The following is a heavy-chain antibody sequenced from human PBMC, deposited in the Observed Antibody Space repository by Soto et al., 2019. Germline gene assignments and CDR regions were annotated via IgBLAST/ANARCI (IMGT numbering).Heavy chain of an antibody. CDR2: IGAGYGT. CDR3: ATPYSSSWFSPFDY. V-gene: IGHV3-23*01. D-gene: IGHD6-13*01. J-gene: IGHJ4*02. CDR1: GFTFGSYA. Sequence: GGSLRLSCAASGFTFGSYATSWVRQAPGKGLEWVSSIGAGYGTYYADSVKGRFTISRDNSKNTLYLQMNSLRAEDTAIYYCATPYSSSWFSPFDYWGQGSLVIVSS.